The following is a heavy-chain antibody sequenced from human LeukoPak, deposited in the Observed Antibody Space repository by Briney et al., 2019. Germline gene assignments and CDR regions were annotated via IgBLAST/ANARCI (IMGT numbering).Heavy chain of an antibody. J-gene: IGHJ4*02. CDR3: AVAGYGRRFDY. Sequence: PSETLSLTCIVSGDSITSSYWNWIRQPPGEGLEWIGEINHSGSTNYNPSLKSRVTISVDTSKNQFSLRLRFVTAADTAVYYCAVAGYGRRFDYWGQGTLVTVSS. CDR2: INHSGST. D-gene: IGHD5-18*01. CDR1: GDSITSSY. V-gene: IGHV4-34*01.